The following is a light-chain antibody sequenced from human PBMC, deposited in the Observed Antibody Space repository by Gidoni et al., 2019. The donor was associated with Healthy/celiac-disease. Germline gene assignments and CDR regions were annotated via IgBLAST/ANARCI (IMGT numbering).Light chain of an antibody. Sequence: DIQMTQSPSSLSASVGDRVTITCRASQSISSYLNWYQQKLGKAPKLLIYAASSLQSGVPSRFSGSGSGTDFTLTISSLQPEDFATYYCQQSYSTPPETFGGGTKVEIK. CDR1: QSISSY. CDR2: AAS. CDR3: QQSYSTPPET. J-gene: IGKJ4*01. V-gene: IGKV1-39*01.